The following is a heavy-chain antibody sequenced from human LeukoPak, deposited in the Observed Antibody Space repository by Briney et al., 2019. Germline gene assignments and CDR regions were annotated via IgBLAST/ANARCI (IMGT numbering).Heavy chain of an antibody. Sequence: GGSLRLSCATSGFPFSSYDMNWVRQAPGKGLEWVSYIHSSGGTIYYADSVKGRFTISRDSAKNSVYLRMNSLRAEDTALYYCAMKLTGTTYFDCWGQGILVTISS. CDR2: IHSSGGTI. V-gene: IGHV3-48*03. J-gene: IGHJ4*02. D-gene: IGHD1-1*01. CDR1: GFPFSSYD. CDR3: AMKLTGTTYFDC.